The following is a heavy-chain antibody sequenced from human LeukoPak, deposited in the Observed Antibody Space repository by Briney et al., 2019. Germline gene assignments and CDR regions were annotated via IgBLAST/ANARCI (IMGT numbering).Heavy chain of an antibody. CDR3: GKGLNFYDSGRFHSPNFSYGMDV. CDR1: GFTFDNYA. D-gene: IGHD3-10*01. J-gene: IGHJ6*02. Sequence: GGSLRLSCTASGFTFDNYAMIWVRQAPGKGLEWVSVISGSGDGTDSADSVRGRFTISRDNSKNTLYLEMSSLRVEDTAVYHWGKGLNFYDSGRFHSPNFSYGMDVWGQGTTVIVS. CDR2: ISGSGDGT. V-gene: IGHV3-23*01.